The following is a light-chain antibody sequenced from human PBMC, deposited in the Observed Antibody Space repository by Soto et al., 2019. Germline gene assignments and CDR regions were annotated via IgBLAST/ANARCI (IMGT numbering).Light chain of an antibody. V-gene: IGLV2-14*01. J-gene: IGLJ2*01. CDR2: EVN. Sequence: QSALAQPSSVSGSPGQSITISCTGTSTDVGGYNYVSWYQHHPGKGPKLIIYEVNNRPSGASDRFSGSKSGNKASLTTSKLEAEDESDYYCGSYALNRDILCGGATKVTVL. CDR3: GSYALNRDIL. CDR1: STDVGGYNY.